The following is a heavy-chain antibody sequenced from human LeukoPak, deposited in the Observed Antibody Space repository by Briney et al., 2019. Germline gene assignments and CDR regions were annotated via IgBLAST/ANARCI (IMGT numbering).Heavy chain of an antibody. D-gene: IGHD1-20*01. CDR1: GCTFSSYS. Sequence: ASVKVSCKASGCTFSSYSISWVRQAPGQGLEWMGRIIPILGIANYAQKFQGRVTITADKSTSTAYMELSSLRSEDTAVYYCARDSDNWNVGGFDPWGQGTLVTVSS. J-gene: IGHJ5*02. CDR3: ARDSDNWNVGGFDP. CDR2: IIPILGIA. V-gene: IGHV1-69*04.